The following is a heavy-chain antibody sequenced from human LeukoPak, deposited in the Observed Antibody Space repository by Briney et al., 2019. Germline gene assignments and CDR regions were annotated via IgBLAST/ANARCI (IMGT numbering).Heavy chain of an antibody. Sequence: GGSLRLSCAASGFTFSSYAMHWVRQAPGKGLEWVAVISYDGSNKYYADSVKGRFTISRDNSKNTLFLQMHSLRADDTAVYYCAKTSDSGSYFRHFDYWGQGTLVTVSS. CDR1: GFTFSSYA. D-gene: IGHD3-10*01. CDR3: AKTSDSGSYFRHFDY. J-gene: IGHJ4*02. V-gene: IGHV3-30-3*02. CDR2: ISYDGSNK.